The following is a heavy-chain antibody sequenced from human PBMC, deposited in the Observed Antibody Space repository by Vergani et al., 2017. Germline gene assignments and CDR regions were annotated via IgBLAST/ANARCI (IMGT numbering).Heavy chain of an antibody. V-gene: IGHV3-9*01. CDR3: EAGGYSSIWYYFDY. CDR1: GFTFDDYA. D-gene: IGHD6-13*01. Sequence: EVQLVESGGGLVQPGGSLRLSCAASGFTFDDYAMHWVRQAPGKGLEWVSGISWNSGSIGYADSVKGRFTISIDNAKNSLYLQMNSLRAEDTAVYYCEAGGYSSIWYYFDYWGQGTLVTVSS. CDR2: ISWNSGSI. J-gene: IGHJ4*02.